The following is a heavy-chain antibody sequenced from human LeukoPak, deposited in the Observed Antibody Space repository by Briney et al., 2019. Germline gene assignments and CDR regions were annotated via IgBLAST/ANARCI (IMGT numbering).Heavy chain of an antibody. CDR1: GGTFSSYA. CDR2: IIPIFGTA. Sequence: SVKVSCKASGGTFSSYAISWVRQAPGQGLEWMGGIIPIFGTANYAQKFQGRVTITADESTSTAYMELSSLRSEDTAVYYCARNYCSSTSCYPLYGMDVWGQGTTVTVPS. D-gene: IGHD2-2*01. V-gene: IGHV1-69*13. J-gene: IGHJ6*02. CDR3: ARNYCSSTSCYPLYGMDV.